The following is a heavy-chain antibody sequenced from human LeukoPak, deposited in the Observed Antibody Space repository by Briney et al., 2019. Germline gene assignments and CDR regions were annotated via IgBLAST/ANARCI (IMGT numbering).Heavy chain of an antibody. V-gene: IGHV3-7*01. Sequence: PGGSLRLSCAASGFTFSNSWMTWVRQAPGKGLEWVANINQDGSKKPYVDSVRGRFSISRDNAKNSLYLQMNSLRAEDTAVYYCATAPAAADSCWGQGTLVAVSS. CDR2: INQDGSKK. CDR1: GFTFSNSW. CDR3: ATAPAAADSC. D-gene: IGHD6-25*01. J-gene: IGHJ4*02.